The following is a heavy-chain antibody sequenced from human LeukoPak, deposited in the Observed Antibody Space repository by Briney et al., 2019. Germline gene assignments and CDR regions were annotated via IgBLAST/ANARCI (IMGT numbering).Heavy chain of an antibody. Sequence: PSETLSLTCAVYGGSFSGYYWSWIRQPPGKGLEWIGEINHSGSTNYNPSLKSRVTISADTSKNQFSLKLSSVTAADTAVYYCARTVKYSYGYSWFDYWGQGTLVTVSS. CDR1: GGSFSGYY. V-gene: IGHV4-34*01. CDR2: INHSGST. D-gene: IGHD5-18*01. CDR3: ARTVKYSYGYSWFDY. J-gene: IGHJ4*02.